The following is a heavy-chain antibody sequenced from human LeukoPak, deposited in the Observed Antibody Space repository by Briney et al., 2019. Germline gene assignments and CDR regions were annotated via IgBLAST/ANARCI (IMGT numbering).Heavy chain of an antibody. J-gene: IGHJ4*02. CDR2: ISSSSSYI. CDR3: ASSPCRRCVTGYFDY. CDR1: GFTFSSYS. D-gene: IGHD5-24*01. V-gene: IGHV3-21*01. Sequence: PGGSLRLSCAASGFTFSSYSMNWVRQAPGKGLEWVSSISSSSSYIYYADSVKGRFTISRDNAKNSLYLQMNSLRAEDTAVYYCASSPCRRCVTGYFDYWGQGTLVTVSS.